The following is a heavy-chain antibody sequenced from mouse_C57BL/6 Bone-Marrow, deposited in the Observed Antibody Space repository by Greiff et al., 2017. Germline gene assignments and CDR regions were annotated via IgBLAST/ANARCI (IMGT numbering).Heavy chain of an antibody. CDR2: IDPENGDT. J-gene: IGHJ3*01. CDR1: GFNIKDDY. CDR3: TRIAY. Sequence: VQLKESGAELVRPGASVTLSCTASGFNIKDDYMHWVKQRPEPGLEWIGWIDPENGDTEYASKFQGKATITVDTSSNTAYLQLSSLTAEDTAVYYCTRIAYWGQGTLVTVSA. V-gene: IGHV14-4*01.